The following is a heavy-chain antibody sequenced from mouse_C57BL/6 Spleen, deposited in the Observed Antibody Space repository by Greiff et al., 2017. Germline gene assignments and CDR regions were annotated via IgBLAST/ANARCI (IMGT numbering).Heavy chain of an antibody. V-gene: IGHV14-3*01. D-gene: IGHD1-1*01. CDR3: ARDYNSSSPYAMDY. J-gene: IGHJ4*01. CDR2: IDPANGNT. CDR1: GFNIKNTY. Sequence: EVKLVESVAELVRPGASVKLSCTASGFNIKNTYMHWVKQRPEQGLEWIGRIDPANGNTKYAPKFQGKATITADTSSNTAYLQLGSLPSEDTAIYYCARDYNSSSPYAMDYWGQGTSVTVSS.